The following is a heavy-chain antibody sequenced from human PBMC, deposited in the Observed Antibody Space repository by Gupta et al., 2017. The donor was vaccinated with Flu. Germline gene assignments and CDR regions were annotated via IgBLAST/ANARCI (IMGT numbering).Heavy chain of an antibody. V-gene: IGHV3-7*01. D-gene: IGHD6-19*01. CDR2: IKQDGSEK. CDR1: GFPFSSYC. J-gene: IGHJ6*02. CDR3: ARWQWLAPGDRYYYYGMDV. Sequence: EVKLVESGGGLVQPGGSLRLSCAASGFPFSSYCMSWVRQAPGKGLEWVANIKQDGSEKYYVDSVKGRFTISRDNAKNSLYLQMNSLRAEDTAVYYCARWQWLAPGDRYYYYGMDVWGQGTTVTVSS.